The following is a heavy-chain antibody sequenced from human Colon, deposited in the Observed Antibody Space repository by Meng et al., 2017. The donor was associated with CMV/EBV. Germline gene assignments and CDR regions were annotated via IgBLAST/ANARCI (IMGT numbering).Heavy chain of an antibody. J-gene: IGHJ4*02. V-gene: IGHV1-2*02. D-gene: IGHD1-26*01. CDR2: INSNSGAT. Sequence: VVQSGAEVKKPGASVKVSCKASGYTFSDYHIPWVRQDPGQGLEWMGWINSNSGATDYAQKFQGRLTMTRDTSITTVYMELSSLRSDDTAVYYCARDPSGSRVPFDYWGQGSLVTVSS. CDR3: ARDPSGSRVPFDY. CDR1: GYTFSDYH.